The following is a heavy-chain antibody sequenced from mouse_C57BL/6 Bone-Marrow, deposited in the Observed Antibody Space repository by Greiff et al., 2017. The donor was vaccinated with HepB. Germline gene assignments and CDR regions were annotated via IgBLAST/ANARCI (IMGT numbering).Heavy chain of an antibody. J-gene: IGHJ4*01. D-gene: IGHD2-1*01. CDR1: GFTFTDYY. CDR2: IRNKANGYTT. CDR3: VKAPGNYCYAMDY. V-gene: IGHV7-4*01. Sequence: EVKVVESGGGLVQPGASLRLSCAASGFTFTDYYMSWVRQPPGKAPEWLALIRNKANGYTTEYTAPVKGRFTISRDNSQNILYLQMNTLRAEDSATYYCVKAPGNYCYAMDYWGQGTSVTVSS.